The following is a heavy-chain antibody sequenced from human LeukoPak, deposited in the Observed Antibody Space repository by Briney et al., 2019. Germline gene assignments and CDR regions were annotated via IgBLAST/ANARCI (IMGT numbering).Heavy chain of an antibody. Sequence: GGSLRLSCAASGFTFSTYSMSWVRQAPGKGLEWVSSISSSGSYKYYADSVKGRFTISRDNAKKSLYLQMNSLRAEDTAVYYCARDRSSYYFDYWGQGTLVTVSS. CDR1: GFTFSTYS. CDR3: ARDRSSYYFDY. V-gene: IGHV3-21*01. CDR2: ISSSGSYK. J-gene: IGHJ4*02.